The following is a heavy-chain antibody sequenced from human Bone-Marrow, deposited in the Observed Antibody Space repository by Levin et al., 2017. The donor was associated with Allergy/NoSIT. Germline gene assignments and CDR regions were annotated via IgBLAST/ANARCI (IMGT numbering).Heavy chain of an antibody. CDR2: ISGGSSRI. D-gene: IGHD3-16*01. J-gene: IGHJ6*01. CDR3: SSCAMSYYECSNFDDFYYCVDV. V-gene: IGHV3-21*06. Sequence: GGSLRLSCAASGLSFSNYDMNWVRQAPGKGLEWVSSISGGSSRIYYADSVKGRFTISRDNAKNSLYLQMNSLRVEDTAIYYCSSCAMSYYECSNFDDFYYCVDV. CDR1: GLSFSNYD.